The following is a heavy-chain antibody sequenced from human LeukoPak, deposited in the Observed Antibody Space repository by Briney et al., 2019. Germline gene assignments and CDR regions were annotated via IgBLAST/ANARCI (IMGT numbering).Heavy chain of an antibody. Sequence: GASVKVSCKDSGYTFTSHSINWVRQAPGQGLEWMGWINMNTGNPTYAQGFAGRFVFSLDTSASTAYLQISSLKSEDTAVYYCARDRAIVHFDDWGQGTLVTVSS. V-gene: IGHV7-4-1*02. J-gene: IGHJ4*02. CDR3: ARDRAIVHFDD. D-gene: IGHD3-16*02. CDR2: INMNTGNP. CDR1: GYTFTSHS.